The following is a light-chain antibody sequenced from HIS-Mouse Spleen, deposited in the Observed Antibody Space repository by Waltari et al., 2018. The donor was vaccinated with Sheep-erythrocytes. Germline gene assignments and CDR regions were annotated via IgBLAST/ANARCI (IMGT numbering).Light chain of an antibody. CDR3: QQYYSTLT. V-gene: IGKV4-1*01. CDR2: WAS. J-gene: IGKJ4*01. Sequence: DIVLTQSPDSLAVSLGERATINCKSSQSVLYSSHNKHYLAWYQQKPGQPPKLLIYWASTRESGVPDRFSGSGSGTDFTLTISSLQAEDVAVYYCQQYYSTLTFGGGTKVEIK. CDR1: QSVLYSSHNKHY.